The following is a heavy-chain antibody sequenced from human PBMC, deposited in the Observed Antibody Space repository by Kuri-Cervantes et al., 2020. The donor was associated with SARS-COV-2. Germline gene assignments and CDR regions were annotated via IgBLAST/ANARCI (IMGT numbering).Heavy chain of an antibody. CDR2: ISSSSSYI. CDR3: ARPYDEGPTTPN. D-gene: IGHD3-22*01. J-gene: IGHJ4*02. CDR1: GFTLSSHT. V-gene: IGHV3-21*01. Sequence: GESLKISCAASGFTLSSHTMNWVRQAPGKGLEWVSSISSSSSYIFYADSVKGRFTISRDNAKNSLYLQMNSLRAEDTAVYYCARPYDEGPTTPNWGQGTLVTVSS.